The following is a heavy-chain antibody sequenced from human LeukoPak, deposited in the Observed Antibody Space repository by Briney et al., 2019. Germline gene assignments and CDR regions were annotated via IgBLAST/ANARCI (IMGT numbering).Heavy chain of an antibody. V-gene: IGHV3-48*02. CDR1: GFTFSSYS. D-gene: IGHD4-17*01. Sequence: PGRSLRLSCAASGFTFSSYSMNWVRQAPGKGLEWVSYISSSSSTIYYADSVKGRFTISRDNAKNSLYLQMNSLRDEDTAVYYCASWRTTVTTPWSYGMDVWGQGTTVTVSS. CDR2: ISSSSSTI. CDR3: ASWRTTVTTPWSYGMDV. J-gene: IGHJ6*02.